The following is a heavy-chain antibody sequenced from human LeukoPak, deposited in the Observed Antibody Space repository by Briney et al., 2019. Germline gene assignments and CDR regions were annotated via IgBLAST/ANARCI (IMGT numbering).Heavy chain of an antibody. J-gene: IGHJ6*02. CDR3: ARHEPVITLSSYYYGMDV. CDR2: ISYDGSNK. D-gene: IGHD4-23*01. CDR1: GFTFSSYG. Sequence: GGSLRLSCAASGFTFSSYGMHWVRQAPGKGLEWVAVISYDGSNKYYADSVKGRFTISRDNSKNTLYLQMNSLRAEDTAVYYCARHEPVITLSSYYYGMDVWGPGTTVTVSS. V-gene: IGHV3-30*03.